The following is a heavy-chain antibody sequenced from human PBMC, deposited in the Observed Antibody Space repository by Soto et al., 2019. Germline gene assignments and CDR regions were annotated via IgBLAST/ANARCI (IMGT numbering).Heavy chain of an antibody. D-gene: IGHD3-16*01. V-gene: IGHV1-8*01. CDR2: MNPGSGDT. CDR3: ARMETFGSLNWHDP. J-gene: IGHJ5*02. CDR1: GYSFTNND. Sequence: ASVKVSCKASGYSFTNNDVSWVRQATGQGLEWMGWMNPGSGDTGYAQKFQGRVTMTRDISIATAYMELSSLRSDDTAIYYCARMETFGSLNWHDPWGQGTLVTVAS.